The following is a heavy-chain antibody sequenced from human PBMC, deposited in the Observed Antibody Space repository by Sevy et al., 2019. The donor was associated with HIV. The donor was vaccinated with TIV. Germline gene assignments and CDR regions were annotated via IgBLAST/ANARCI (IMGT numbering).Heavy chain of an antibody. Sequence: GGSLRLSCAASGFTFSSYAMHWVRQAPGKGLEWVAVISYDGSNKYDADSVKGRFTISRDNSKNTLYLQMNRLRAEDTAVYYCARDGGEVVPADLYYYYGMDVWGQGTTVTDSS. CDR1: GFTFSSYA. CDR2: ISYDGSNK. J-gene: IGHJ6*02. D-gene: IGHD2-2*01. CDR3: ARDGGEVVPADLYYYYGMDV. V-gene: IGHV3-30-3*01.